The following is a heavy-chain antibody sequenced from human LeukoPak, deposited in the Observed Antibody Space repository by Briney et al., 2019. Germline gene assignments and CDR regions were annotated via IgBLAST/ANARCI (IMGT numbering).Heavy chain of an antibody. J-gene: IGHJ4*02. V-gene: IGHV4-59*01. D-gene: IGHD3-3*01. CDR2: IYYSGST. CDR3: ARATIYDFWSGYYVLGYFDY. CDR1: GGSISSYY. Sequence: EXLSLTCTVSGGSISSYYWSWIRQPPGKGLEWIGYIYYSGSTNNNPSLTSRVTISGDTSKNKFSLKLSSVTAADTAVYYCARATIYDFWSGYYVLGYFDYWGQGTLVTVSS.